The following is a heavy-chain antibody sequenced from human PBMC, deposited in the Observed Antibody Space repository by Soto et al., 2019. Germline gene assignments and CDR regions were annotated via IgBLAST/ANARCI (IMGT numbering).Heavy chain of an antibody. V-gene: IGHV1-46*03. J-gene: IGHJ6*03. CDR3: AREQSGCSSTSCPTNYYYYYYMDV. Sequence: QVQLVQSGAEVKKPGASVKVSCKASGYTFTSYYMHWVRQAPGQGLEWMGIINPSGGSTSYAQKFQGRVTMTRDTSTSTVYMELSSLRSEDTAVYYCAREQSGCSSTSCPTNYYYYYYMDVWGKGTTVTVSS. D-gene: IGHD2-2*01. CDR2: INPSGGST. CDR1: GYTFTSYY.